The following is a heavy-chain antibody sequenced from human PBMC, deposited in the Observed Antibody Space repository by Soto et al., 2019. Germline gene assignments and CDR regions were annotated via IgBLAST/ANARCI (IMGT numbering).Heavy chain of an antibody. V-gene: IGHV1-69*06. J-gene: IGHJ5*02. CDR3: ARDRLALRFLEWLSEFDP. Sequence: ASVKVSCKASGGTFSSYSISWVRHSPGQWLEWMGGIIPIFGTANYAQKFQGRVAITADKSTSTAYMELSSLRSEDTAVYYCARDRLALRFLEWLSEFDPWGQGTLVTVSS. D-gene: IGHD3-3*01. CDR1: GGTFSSYS. CDR2: IIPIFGTA.